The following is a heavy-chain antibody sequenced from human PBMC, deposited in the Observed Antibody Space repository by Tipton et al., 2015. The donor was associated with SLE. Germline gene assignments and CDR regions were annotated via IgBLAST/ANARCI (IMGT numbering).Heavy chain of an antibody. Sequence: SLRLSCAASGFTFSDYYMTWIRQAPGKGLECVSYISQTGTVTNYGDPVKGRFTISRDNARSSLYLQMDSLGIDDTAIYYCTRDPSHADYWGQGTLVNVSS. J-gene: IGHJ4*02. CDR1: GFTFSDYY. D-gene: IGHD2-2*01. V-gene: IGHV3-11*04. CDR2: ISQTGTVT. CDR3: TRDPSHADY.